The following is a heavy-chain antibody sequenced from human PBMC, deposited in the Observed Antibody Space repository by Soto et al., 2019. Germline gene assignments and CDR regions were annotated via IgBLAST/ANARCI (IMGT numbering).Heavy chain of an antibody. J-gene: IGHJ4*02. V-gene: IGHV5-51*01. Sequence: PGESLKISCKGSGYSFATYWIGWVRQMPGKGLEWMGIIYPGDSDTRYSPSFQGQVTISADKSTNTAYLQWSSLKASDTAMYYCATGGYCTTTSCYNFFDYWGQGSLVTVSS. CDR3: ATGGYCTTTSCYNFFDY. CDR1: GYSFATYW. CDR2: IYPGDSDT. D-gene: IGHD2-2*02.